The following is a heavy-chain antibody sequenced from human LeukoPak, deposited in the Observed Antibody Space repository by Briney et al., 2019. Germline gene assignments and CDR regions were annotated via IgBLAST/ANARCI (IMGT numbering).Heavy chain of an antibody. Sequence: GGSLRLSCAAAGFTFSSYWMSWVRQAPGKGLEWVANIKQDGSEKYYVDSVKGRFTISRDNAKNSLYLQMNSLRAEDTAVYYCASTYGDRYYFDYWGQGTLVTVSS. J-gene: IGHJ4*02. CDR1: GFTFSSYW. V-gene: IGHV3-7*01. CDR2: IKQDGSEK. D-gene: IGHD4-17*01. CDR3: ASTYGDRYYFDY.